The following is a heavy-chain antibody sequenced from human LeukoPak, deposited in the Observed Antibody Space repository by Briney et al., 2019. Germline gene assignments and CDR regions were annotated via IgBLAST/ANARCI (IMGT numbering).Heavy chain of an antibody. Sequence: GGSLRLSCAASGFTFSSYSMNWVRQAPGKGLEWVSSISSSSSYIYYADSVEGRFTISRDNAKNSLYLQMNSLRAEDTAVYYCARDQGITMIVVDNDAFDIWGQGTMVTVSS. CDR3: ARDQGITMIVVDNDAFDI. J-gene: IGHJ3*02. CDR2: ISSSSSYI. V-gene: IGHV3-21*01. D-gene: IGHD3-22*01. CDR1: GFTFSSYS.